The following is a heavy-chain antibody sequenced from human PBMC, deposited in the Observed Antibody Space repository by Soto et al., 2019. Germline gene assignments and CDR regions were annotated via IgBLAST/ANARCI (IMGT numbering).Heavy chain of an antibody. V-gene: IGHV4-34*01. J-gene: IGHJ5*02. CDR3: ATRITVFGLLIPPFDP. D-gene: IGHD3-3*01. Sequence: SETLSLTCAVYGGSVNGYHWNWIRQPPGKGLEWIGEINHTGGTHYNPSLKSRVTMSVDTSKNQFSLRLSSVTAADTAIYYCATRITVFGLLIPPFDPWGQGTQVTVSS. CDR1: GGSVNGYH. CDR2: INHTGGT.